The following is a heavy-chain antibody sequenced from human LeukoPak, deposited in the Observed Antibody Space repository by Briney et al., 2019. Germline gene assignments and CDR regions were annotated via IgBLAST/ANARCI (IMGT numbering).Heavy chain of an antibody. D-gene: IGHD3-3*01. CDR2: ISGSGGST. Sequence: GGSLRLSCAASGFTFSSYAMSWVRQAPGKGLEWVSAISGSGGSTYYADSVKGRFTISRDNSKNTLYLQMNSLRAEDTAVYYCAKDWNDFWCGYYGYFDYWGQGTLVTVSS. CDR3: AKDWNDFWCGYYGYFDY. V-gene: IGHV3-23*01. J-gene: IGHJ4*02. CDR1: GFTFSSYA.